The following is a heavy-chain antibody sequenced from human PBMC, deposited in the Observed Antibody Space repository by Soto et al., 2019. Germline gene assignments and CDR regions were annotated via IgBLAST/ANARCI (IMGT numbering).Heavy chain of an antibody. CDR1: GYTFTSYA. Sequence: ASVKVSCKASGYTFTSYAMHWVRQAPGQRLEWMGWINGGNGNTRYSQKFQGRVTITRDTSASTAYMELSSLRSDDTAVYYCARDPRGSSSFPLDYWGQGTLVTVSS. CDR3: ARDPRGSSSFPLDY. J-gene: IGHJ4*02. D-gene: IGHD6-6*01. CDR2: INGGNGNT. V-gene: IGHV1-3*01.